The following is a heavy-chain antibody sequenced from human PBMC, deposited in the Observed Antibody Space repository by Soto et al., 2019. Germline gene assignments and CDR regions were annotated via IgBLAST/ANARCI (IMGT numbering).Heavy chain of an antibody. CDR1: GGSMSTYY. CDR3: ARDDGSWYFDY. Sequence: SETLSLTFTDSGGSMSTYYRSWIRQPPGKGLEWIGYIYYSGSTNYNPSLKRRVTISLDTSKNQFSLKLSSVTAAGTAVYYCARDDGSWYFDYWGQGSPVTVSS. J-gene: IGHJ4*02. D-gene: IGHD6-13*01. CDR2: IYYSGST. V-gene: IGHV4-59*01.